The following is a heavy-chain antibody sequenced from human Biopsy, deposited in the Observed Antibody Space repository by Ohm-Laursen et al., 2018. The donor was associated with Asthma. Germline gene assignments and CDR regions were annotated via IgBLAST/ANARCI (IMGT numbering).Heavy chain of an antibody. CDR1: GFKFDEYA. CDR3: VKDIRLQLWGFDS. Sequence: SLRLSCAAFGFKFDEYAMHWVRQAPGKGLEWVSGVSWNSGSIDYADSVKGRFTISRDNAKNSLYLQMNSLRGADTALYYCVKDIRLQLWGFDSWGQGTLVTVSS. V-gene: IGHV3-9*01. D-gene: IGHD6-13*01. J-gene: IGHJ4*02. CDR2: VSWNSGSI.